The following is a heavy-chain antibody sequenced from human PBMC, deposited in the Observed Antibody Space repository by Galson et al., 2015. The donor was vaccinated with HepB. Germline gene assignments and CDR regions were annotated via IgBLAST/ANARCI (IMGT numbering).Heavy chain of an antibody. Sequence: SLRLSCAASGFTFSSYGMHWVRQAPGKGLEWVAVIWYDGSNKYYADSVKGRFTISRDNSKNTLYLQMNSLRAEDTAVYYCARDGTDCTNGVCYTMPHYWGQGTLVTVSS. J-gene: IGHJ4*02. CDR1: GFTFSSYG. V-gene: IGHV3-33*01. CDR2: IWYDGSNK. D-gene: IGHD2-8*01. CDR3: ARDGTDCTNGVCYTMPHY.